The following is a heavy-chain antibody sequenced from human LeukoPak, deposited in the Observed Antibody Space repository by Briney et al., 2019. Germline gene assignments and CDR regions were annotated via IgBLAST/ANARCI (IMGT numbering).Heavy chain of an antibody. D-gene: IGHD4-23*01. CDR2: ISYDGSNK. J-gene: IGHJ4*02. CDR3: ARDSLRWSIGGYFDY. Sequence: GRSLRLSCAASGFTFSSYAMHWVRQAPGKGLEWVAVISYDGSNKYYADSVKGRFTISRDNSKNTLYLQMNSLRAEDTAVYYCARDSLRWSIGGYFDYWGQGTLVTVSS. V-gene: IGHV3-30-3*01. CDR1: GFTFSSYA.